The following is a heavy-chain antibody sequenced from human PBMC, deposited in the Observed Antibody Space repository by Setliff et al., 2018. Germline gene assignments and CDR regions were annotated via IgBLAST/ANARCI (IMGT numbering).Heavy chain of an antibody. V-gene: IGHV4-59*08. Sequence: PSETLSLTCTVSGDSISGDYWSWIRQPPGEGLEWIGYIYSSGNIKYNPALKSRVTISLDTSKNQFSLNLNSATAADTAVYYCARHALSFDSAWDVWGKGTTVTVSS. CDR1: GDSISGDY. CDR3: ARHALSFDSAWDV. J-gene: IGHJ6*04. D-gene: IGHD3-9*01. CDR2: IYSSGNI.